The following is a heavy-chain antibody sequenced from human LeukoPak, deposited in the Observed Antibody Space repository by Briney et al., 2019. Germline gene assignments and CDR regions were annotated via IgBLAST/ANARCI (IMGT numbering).Heavy chain of an antibody. CDR2: ISAYNGNT. Sequence: ASVKVSCKASGYIFTAYFLHWVRQAPGQGLEWMGWISAYNGNTNYAQKLQGRVTMTTDTSTSTAYVELRSLRSDDTAVYYCARGPAAAGIDYWGQGTLVTVSS. CDR3: ARGPAAAGIDY. J-gene: IGHJ4*02. CDR1: GYIFTAYF. V-gene: IGHV1-18*04. D-gene: IGHD6-13*01.